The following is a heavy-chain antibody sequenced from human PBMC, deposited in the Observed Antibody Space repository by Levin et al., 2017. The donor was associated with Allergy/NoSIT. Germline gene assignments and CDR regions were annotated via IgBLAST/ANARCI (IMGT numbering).Heavy chain of an antibody. CDR3: AKDAFGYYDSSGYYLFDY. J-gene: IGHJ4*02. D-gene: IGHD3-22*01. CDR1: GFTFDDYT. CDR2: ISWDGGST. Sequence: QSGGSLRLSCAASGFTFDDYTMHWVRQAPGKGLEWVSLISWDGGSTYYADSVKGRFTISRDNSKNSLYLQMNSLRTEDTALYYCAKDAFGYYDSSGYYLFDYWGQGTLVTVSS. V-gene: IGHV3-43*01.